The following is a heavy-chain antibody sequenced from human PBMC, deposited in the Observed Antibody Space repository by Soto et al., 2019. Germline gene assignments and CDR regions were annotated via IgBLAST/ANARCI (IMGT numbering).Heavy chain of an antibody. V-gene: IGHV1-8*01. CDR3: ARARGSGSRLARYYMDV. Sequence: QVQLVQSGAEVKKPGASVKVSCKASGYTFTSYDINWVRQATGQGLEWMGWMNPNSGNTGYAQKFQGRVTMTRNTSISTAYMELSSLSCEDTAVYYCARARGSGSRLARYYMDVWGKGTTVTVSS. D-gene: IGHD3-10*01. J-gene: IGHJ6*03. CDR2: MNPNSGNT. CDR1: GYTFTSYD.